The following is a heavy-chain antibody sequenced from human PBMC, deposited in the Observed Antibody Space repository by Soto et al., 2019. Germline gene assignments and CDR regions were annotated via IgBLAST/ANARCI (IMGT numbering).Heavy chain of an antibody. Sequence: GESLKISCKGSGYSFTSYWISWVRQMPGKGLEWMGRIDPSDSYTNYSPSFQGHVTISADKSISTAYLQWSSLKASDTAMYDCERVNRSGALYGMDVWGQGTMVTVSS. CDR3: ERVNRSGALYGMDV. D-gene: IGHD3-22*01. CDR1: GYSFTSYW. V-gene: IGHV5-10-1*01. CDR2: IDPSDSYT. J-gene: IGHJ6*02.